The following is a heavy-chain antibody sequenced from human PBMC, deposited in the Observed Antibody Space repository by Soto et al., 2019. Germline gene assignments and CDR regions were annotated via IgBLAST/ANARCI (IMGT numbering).Heavy chain of an antibody. J-gene: IGHJ4*02. CDR1: GFTISSIY. V-gene: IGHV3-66*01. D-gene: IGHD1-1*01. CDR2: MYAAGST. Sequence: EVQLVESGGGLVQPGGSLRLSCAVTGFTISSIYMNWVRQAPGKGLEWVSVMYAAGSTYYEDSVKGRFNISRDNSKNTVYLQMNSLRGEDTAVYYCARGSNSNNWKLFDYWGQGTLVTVSS. CDR3: ARGSNSNNWKLFDY.